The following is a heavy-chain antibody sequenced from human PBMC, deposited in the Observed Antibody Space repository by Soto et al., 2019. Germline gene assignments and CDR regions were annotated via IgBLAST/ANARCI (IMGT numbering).Heavy chain of an antibody. CDR2: IIPILGIA. CDR1: GGTFSSYT. CDR3: ARTPSPHYDILTGYHSGAGESPFDP. Sequence: ASVKVSCKASGGTFSSYTISWVRQAPGQGLEWMGRIIPILGIANYAQKFQGRVTITADKSTSTAYMELSSLRSEDTAVYYCARTPSPHYDILTGYHSGAGESPFDPWGQGTLVTVSS. J-gene: IGHJ5*02. V-gene: IGHV1-69*02. D-gene: IGHD3-9*01.